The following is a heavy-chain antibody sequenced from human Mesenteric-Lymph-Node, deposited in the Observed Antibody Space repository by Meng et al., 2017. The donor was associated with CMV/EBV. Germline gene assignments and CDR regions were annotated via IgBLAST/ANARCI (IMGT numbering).Heavy chain of an antibody. Sequence: ASVKVSCKASGYTFTSYDINWVRQATGQGLEWMGWTNPNSGNTGYVQKFQGRVTMTRNTSISTAYMELSSLRSEDTAVYYCARDRITGITSHDYWGQGTLVTVSS. CDR2: TNPNSGNT. D-gene: IGHD1-7*01. J-gene: IGHJ4*02. CDR3: ARDRITGITSHDY. V-gene: IGHV1-8*01. CDR1: GYTFTSYD.